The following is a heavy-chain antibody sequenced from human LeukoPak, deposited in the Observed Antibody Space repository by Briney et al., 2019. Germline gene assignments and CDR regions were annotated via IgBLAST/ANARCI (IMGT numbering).Heavy chain of an antibody. V-gene: IGHV4-39*07. J-gene: IGHJ6*02. CDR2: INHSGST. CDR1: GGSISSSSYY. Sequence: SSETLSLTCTVSGGSISSSSYYWSWIRQPPGKGLEWIGEINHSGSTNYNPSLKSRVTISVDTSKNQFSLKLSSVTAADTAVYYCARVGWDNQDIVVVPAAPYYYYGMDVWGQGTTVTVSS. D-gene: IGHD2-2*01. CDR3: ARVGWDNQDIVVVPAAPYYYYGMDV.